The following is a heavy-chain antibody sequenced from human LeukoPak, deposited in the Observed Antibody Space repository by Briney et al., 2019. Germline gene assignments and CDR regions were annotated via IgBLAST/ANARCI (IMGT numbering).Heavy chain of an antibody. CDR2: INAGNGNT. CDR1: GYTFTSYA. V-gene: IGHV1-3*03. J-gene: IGHJ4*02. Sequence: ASVKVSCKASGYTFTSYAMHWVRQAPGQRLEWMGWINAGNGNTKYSQEFHGRVTITRDTSASTAYMELSSLRSEDMAVYYCARSIVYGDPSFDYWGQGTLVTVSS. D-gene: IGHD4-17*01. CDR3: ARSIVYGDPSFDY.